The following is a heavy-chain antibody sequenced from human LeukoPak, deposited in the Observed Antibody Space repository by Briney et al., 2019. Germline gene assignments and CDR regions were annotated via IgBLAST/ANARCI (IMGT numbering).Heavy chain of an antibody. V-gene: IGHV1-18*01. D-gene: IGHD5-18*01. CDR2: ISAYNGNT. J-gene: IGHJ4*02. Sequence: ASVKVSCKASGYTFTSYGISWVRQAPGQGLEWMGWISAYNGNTNYAQKLQGRVTMTTDTSTSTAYMELRSLRSDDTAVYYCASDVSRYSYGYGLAYWGQGTLVTVSS. CDR1: GYTFTSYG. CDR3: ASDVSRYSYGYGLAY.